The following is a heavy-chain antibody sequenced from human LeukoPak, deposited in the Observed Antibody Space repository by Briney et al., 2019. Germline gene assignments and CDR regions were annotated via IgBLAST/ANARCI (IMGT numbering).Heavy chain of an antibody. D-gene: IGHD3-3*01. J-gene: IGHJ6*02. CDR2: IYPGDSYT. Sequence: GESLKISCKGSGYSFTSYWIGWVRQMPGKGLEWMGIIYPGDSYTNYSPSFQGHVTISADKSISTAYLQWSSLKASDTAMYYCASIDFWSGYGYYYYGMDVWGQGTTVTVSS. CDR3: ASIDFWSGYGYYYYGMDV. CDR1: GYSFTSYW. V-gene: IGHV5-51*01.